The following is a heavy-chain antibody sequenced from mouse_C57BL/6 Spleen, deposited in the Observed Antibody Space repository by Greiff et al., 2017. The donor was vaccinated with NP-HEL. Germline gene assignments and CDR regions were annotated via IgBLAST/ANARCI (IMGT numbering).Heavy chain of an antibody. CDR2: IYPGNSDT. D-gene: IGHD1-1*01. Sequence: VQLQQSGTVLARPGASVKMSCKTSGYTFTSYWMHWVKQRPGQGLEWIGAIYPGNSDTSYNQKFKGKAKLTAVTSASTAYMELSSLTNEDSAVYYCTSLITTVVEVNYWGQGTTLTVSS. CDR3: TSLITTVVEVNY. J-gene: IGHJ2*01. V-gene: IGHV1-5*01. CDR1: GYTFTSYW.